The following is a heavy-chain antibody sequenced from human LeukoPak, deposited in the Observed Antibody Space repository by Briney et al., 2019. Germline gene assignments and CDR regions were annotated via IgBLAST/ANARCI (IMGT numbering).Heavy chain of an antibody. CDR1: GGSISSGDYY. V-gene: IGHV4-30-4*02. Sequence: SETLSLTCTVSGGSISSGDYYWSWIRQPPGKGLEWIGYIYYSGSTYYNPSLKSRVTISVDTSKKQFSLKLSSVSAADTAVYYCARDRCGRTSCYPGAFDIWGQGTMVTVSS. CDR3: ARDRCGRTSCYPGAFDI. D-gene: IGHD2-2*01. J-gene: IGHJ3*02. CDR2: IYYSGST.